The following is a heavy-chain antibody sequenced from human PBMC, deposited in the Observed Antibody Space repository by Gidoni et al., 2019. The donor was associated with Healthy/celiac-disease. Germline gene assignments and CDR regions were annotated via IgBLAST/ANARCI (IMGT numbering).Heavy chain of an antibody. D-gene: IGHD6-13*01. CDR3: ATVIAGVRAFDI. CDR1: GYTFTSYG. CDR2: ISAYNGNT. J-gene: IGHJ3*02. Sequence: QVQLVQSGAEVKKPGDDVKVSCQASGYTFTSYGISWVRQAPGQGLEWLGWISAYNGNTNYAQQLQGRVTMTTDTSTSTAYMELRSLRSDDTSVYYCATVIAGVRAFDIWGQGTMVTASS. V-gene: IGHV1-18*01.